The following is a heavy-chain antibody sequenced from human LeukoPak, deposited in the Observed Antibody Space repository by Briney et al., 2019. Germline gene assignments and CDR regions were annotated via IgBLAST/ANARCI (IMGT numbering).Heavy chain of an antibody. Sequence: ASVKVSCKASGYTFTSYGSSWVRQAPGQGLEWMGWISAYNGNTNYAQKLQGRVTMTTDTSTSTAYMELRSLRSDDTAVYYCAGDCRGGGGSCYPGGDYYYGMDVWGQGTTVTVSS. J-gene: IGHJ6*02. CDR2: ISAYNGNT. D-gene: IGHD2-15*01. CDR1: GYTFTSYG. V-gene: IGHV1-18*01. CDR3: AGDCRGGGGSCYPGGDYYYGMDV.